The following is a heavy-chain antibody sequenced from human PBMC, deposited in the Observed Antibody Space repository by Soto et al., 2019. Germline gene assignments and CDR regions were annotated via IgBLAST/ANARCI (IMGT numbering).Heavy chain of an antibody. CDR3: AREIFGVIISGGRDAFDI. CDR2: IIPIFGTA. V-gene: IGHV1-69*01. Sequence: QVQLVQSGAEVKKPGSSVKVSCKASGGTFSTYAISWVRQAPVQGLEWMGGIIPIFGTAKYAQKFQGRVTITADESTSTAYMELSSLRSEDTAVYYCAREIFGVIISGGRDAFDIWGQGTMVTVSS. D-gene: IGHD3-3*01. CDR1: GGTFSTYA. J-gene: IGHJ3*02.